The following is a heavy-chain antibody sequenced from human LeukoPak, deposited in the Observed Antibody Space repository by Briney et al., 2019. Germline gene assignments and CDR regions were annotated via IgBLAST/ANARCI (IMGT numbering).Heavy chain of an antibody. CDR3: AKQTRLGIVGATTD. CDR2: ITASGDTT. V-gene: IGHV3-23*01. CDR1: GFTFSNCV. Sequence: GGSLRLSCAASGFTFSNCVMSWVRQAPGKGLEWVSSITASGDTTYYADSVKGRFTISRDNSKNTLYLQMNSLRAEDTAVYYCAKQTRLGIVGATTDWGQGTLVTVSS. D-gene: IGHD1-26*01. J-gene: IGHJ4*02.